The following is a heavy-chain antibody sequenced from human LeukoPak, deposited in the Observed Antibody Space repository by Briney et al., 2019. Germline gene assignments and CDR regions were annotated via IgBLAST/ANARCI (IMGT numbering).Heavy chain of an antibody. J-gene: IGHJ5*02. D-gene: IGHD2-2*01. V-gene: IGHV3-23*01. CDR1: GFTFSSYA. CDR2: ISGSGGST. Sequence: GGSLRLSCAASGFTFSSYAMSWVRQAPGKGLEWVSAISGSGGSTYYADSVKGRFTISRDNSKNTLYLQMNSLRAEDTAVYYCAKDYIVVVPAASYNWFDPWGQGTLVTASS. CDR3: AKDYIVVVPAASYNWFDP.